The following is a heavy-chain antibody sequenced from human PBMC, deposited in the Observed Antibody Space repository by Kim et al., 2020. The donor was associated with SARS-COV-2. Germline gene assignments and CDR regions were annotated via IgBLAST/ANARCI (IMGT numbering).Heavy chain of an antibody. D-gene: IGHD3-16*01. CDR1: GFTFSSYG. CDR2: IWYDGSNK. Sequence: GGSLRLSCAASGFTFSSYGMHWVRQAPGKGLEWVAVIWYDGSNKYYADSVKGRFTISRDNSKNTLYLQMNSLRAEDTAVYYCARDYEQGGGMDVWGQGTTVTVSS. J-gene: IGHJ6*02. V-gene: IGHV3-33*01. CDR3: ARDYEQGGGMDV.